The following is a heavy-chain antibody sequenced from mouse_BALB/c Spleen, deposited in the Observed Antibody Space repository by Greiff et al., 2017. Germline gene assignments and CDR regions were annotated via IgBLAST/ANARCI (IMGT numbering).Heavy chain of an antibody. V-gene: IGHV5-6-5*01. CDR3: ARKGDYYFDY. CDR1: GFTFSSYA. CDR2: ISSGGST. J-gene: IGHJ2*01. Sequence: EVQGVESGGGLVKPGGSLKLSCAASGFTFSSYAMSWVRQTPEKRLEWVASISSGGSTYYPDSVKGRFTISRDNARNILYLQMSSLRSEDTAMYYCARKGDYYFDYWGQGTTLTVSS.